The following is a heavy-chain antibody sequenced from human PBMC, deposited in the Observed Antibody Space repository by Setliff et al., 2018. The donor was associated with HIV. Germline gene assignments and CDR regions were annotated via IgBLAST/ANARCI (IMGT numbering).Heavy chain of an antibody. J-gene: IGHJ4*02. CDR3: ARHAAGPDGPFDY. CDR2: AFHTGST. CDR1: GDSISSSTYY. V-gene: IGHV4-39*01. Sequence: PSETLSLTCTVSGDSISSSTYYWGWIRQPPGKGLEWVGSAFHTGSTDYNPSLKSRVTISVDTSKNQFSLKLSSVIAADTAVYYCARHAAGPDGPFDYWGQGTLVTVSS.